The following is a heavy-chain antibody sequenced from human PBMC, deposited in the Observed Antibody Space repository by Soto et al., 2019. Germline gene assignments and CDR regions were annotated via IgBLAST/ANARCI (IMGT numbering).Heavy chain of an antibody. V-gene: IGHV1-69*13. J-gene: IGHJ4*02. D-gene: IGHD3-16*01. Sequence: GASVKVSCKASGGTFSSYAISWVRQAPGQGLEWMGGIIPIFGTANYAQKFQGRVTITADESTSTAYMELSSLGSEDTAVYYCARVVPIMNYFDYWGQGTLVTVSS. CDR2: IIPIFGTA. CDR1: GGTFSSYA. CDR3: ARVVPIMNYFDY.